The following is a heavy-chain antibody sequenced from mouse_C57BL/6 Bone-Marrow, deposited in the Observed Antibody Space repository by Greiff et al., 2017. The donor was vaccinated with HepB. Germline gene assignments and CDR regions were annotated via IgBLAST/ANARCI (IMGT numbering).Heavy chain of an antibody. J-gene: IGHJ4*01. Sequence: EVHLVESGPELVKPGASVKMSCKASGYTFTDYNMHWVKQSHGKSLEWIGYINPNNGGTSYNQKFKGKATLTVNKSSSTAYMELRSLTSEDSAVYYCARRGLWAMDYWGQGTSVTVSS. CDR1: GYTFTDYN. CDR3: ARRGLWAMDY. CDR2: INPNNGGT. V-gene: IGHV1-22*01.